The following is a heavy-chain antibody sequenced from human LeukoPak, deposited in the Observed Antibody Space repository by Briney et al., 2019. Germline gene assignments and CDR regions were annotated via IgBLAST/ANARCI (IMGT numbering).Heavy chain of an antibody. CDR1: GGSISSGSYY. D-gene: IGHD6-6*01. J-gene: IGHJ6*02. Sequence: SETLSLTCTVSGGSISSGSYYWSWIRQPAGKGLEWIGRLYTSGSTNYNPSLKSRVTISVDTSKNQFSLKLSSVTAADTAVYYCARAFIAARPDYYYYGMDVWGQGTTVTVSS. CDR3: ARAFIAARPDYYYYGMDV. V-gene: IGHV4-61*02. CDR2: LYTSGST.